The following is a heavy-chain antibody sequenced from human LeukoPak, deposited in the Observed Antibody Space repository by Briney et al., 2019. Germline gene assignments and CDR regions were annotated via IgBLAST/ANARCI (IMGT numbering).Heavy chain of an antibody. CDR3: ARERSMVRGVSWFDP. CDR1: GGSICNYY. CDR2: IYYSGST. D-gene: IGHD3-10*01. Sequence: SETLSLTCTVSGGSICNYYWSWIRQPPGKGLEWIGYIYYSGSTNYNPSLKSRVTISVDTSKNQFSLKLSSVTAADTAVYYCARERSMVRGVSWFDPWGQGTLVTVSS. J-gene: IGHJ5*02. V-gene: IGHV4-59*01.